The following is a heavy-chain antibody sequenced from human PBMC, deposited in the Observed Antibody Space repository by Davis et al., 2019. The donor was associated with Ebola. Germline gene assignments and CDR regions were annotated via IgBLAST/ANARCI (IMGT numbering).Heavy chain of an antibody. D-gene: IGHD6-13*01. CDR1: GFTFSSYS. V-gene: IGHV3-21*01. CDR2: ISSSSSYI. Sequence: GESLKISCAASGFTFSSYSMNWVRQAPGKGLEWVSSISSSSSYIYYADSVKGRFTISRDNAKNSLYLQMNSLRAEDTAVYYCARNYRNYSSSWYGYYFDYWGQGTLVTVSS. CDR3: ARNYRNYSSSWYGYYFDY. J-gene: IGHJ4*02.